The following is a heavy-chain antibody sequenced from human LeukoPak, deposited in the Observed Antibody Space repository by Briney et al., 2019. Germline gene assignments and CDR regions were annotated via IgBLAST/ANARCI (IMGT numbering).Heavy chain of an antibody. CDR3: AREGYTNAFDI. D-gene: IGHD6-13*01. CDR2: IYTSGST. J-gene: IGHJ3*02. V-gene: IGHV4-61*02. Sequence: SETLSLTCTVSGGSISSGSYYWSWIRQPAGKGLEWIGRIYTSGSTNYNPSLKSRVTISVDTSKNQFSLKLSSVTAADTAVYYCAREGYTNAFDIWGQGTMVTVSS. CDR1: GGSISSGSYY.